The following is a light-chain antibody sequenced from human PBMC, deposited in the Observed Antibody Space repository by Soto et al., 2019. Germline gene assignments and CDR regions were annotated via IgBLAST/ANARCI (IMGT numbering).Light chain of an antibody. CDR2: GAS. J-gene: IGKJ1*01. CDR1: QSVSSY. Sequence: DIVLTQSPGTLSLSPGERATLSCRASQSVSSYLAWYQQKPGQAPRLLIYGASSRATGIPDRFSGGVSGTDFDLFISSLEPEDFEVYYGQQYGSSSRTFGQGTKVEVK. V-gene: IGKV3-20*01. CDR3: QQYGSSSRT.